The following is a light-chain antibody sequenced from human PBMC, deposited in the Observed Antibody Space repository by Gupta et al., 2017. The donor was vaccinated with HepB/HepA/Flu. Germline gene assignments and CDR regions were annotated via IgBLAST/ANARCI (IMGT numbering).Light chain of an antibody. J-gene: IGLJ2*01. CDR3: QSYDSSRRVV. CDR1: SSNMGAGYD. Sequence: QSVLPQPPSLSVDPGQMVTISCTGSSSNMGAGYDVHWYQRLPGRAPTVLIYGNTNRPPWGPDRFSGSKSGTAAALAISGRQEAEEADYYCQSYDSSRRVVFGGGTKVTVL. CDR2: GNT. V-gene: IGLV1-40*01.